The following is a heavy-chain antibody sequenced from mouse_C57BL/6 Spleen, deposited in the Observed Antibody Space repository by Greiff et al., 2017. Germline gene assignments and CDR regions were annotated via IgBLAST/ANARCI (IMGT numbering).Heavy chain of an antibody. CDR2: INPNYGTI. J-gene: IGHJ4*01. V-gene: IGHV1-39*01. D-gene: IGHD1-1*01. Sequence: EVQLQQSGPELVKPGASVKISCKASGYSFTDYNMNWVKQSNGKSLEWIGVINPNYGTISYNQKFKGKATLTVDQSSSTVYMQINSLTSEDSAVYYRAREGDYYGMGYYAMDYWGQGTSVTVSS. CDR3: AREGDYYGMGYYAMDY. CDR1: GYSFTDYN.